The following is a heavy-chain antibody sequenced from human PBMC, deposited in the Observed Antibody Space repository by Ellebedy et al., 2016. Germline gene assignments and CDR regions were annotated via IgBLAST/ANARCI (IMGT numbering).Heavy chain of an antibody. V-gene: IGHV3-73*01. CDR3: TSNGGAYNGPY. D-gene: IGHD3-16*01. J-gene: IGHJ4*02. Sequence: GESLKISXAASGFTFSGSAMHWVRQASGKGLEWVGRIRSKVNNYATEFAASVKGRFTISRDDSKNTTYLQMNSLKTEDTAVYYCTSNGGAYNGPYWGQGTLITVSS. CDR1: GFTFSGSA. CDR2: IRSKVNNYAT.